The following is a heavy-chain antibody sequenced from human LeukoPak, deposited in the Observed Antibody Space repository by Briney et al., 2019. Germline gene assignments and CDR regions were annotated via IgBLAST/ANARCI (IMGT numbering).Heavy chain of an antibody. CDR1: GFAFSSYA. CDR3: AKDKDSSGHFDY. Sequence: GGSLRLSCAASGFAFSSYAMNWVRQAPGKGLEWVSLISGDGGSTYYADSVKGRFTISRDNSKNSLYLQMNSLRTEDTALYYCAKDKDSSGHFDYWGQGTLVTVSS. CDR2: ISGDGGST. J-gene: IGHJ4*02. D-gene: IGHD6-19*01. V-gene: IGHV3-43*02.